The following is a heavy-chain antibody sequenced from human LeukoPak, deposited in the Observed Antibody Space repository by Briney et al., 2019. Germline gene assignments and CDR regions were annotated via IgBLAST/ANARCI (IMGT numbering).Heavy chain of an antibody. Sequence: ASVKVSCKPSGHTFSSYALNWVRQAPGQGLEWMGWINTNTGNPAYAQGFTGRFVFSLDTSVNTAYLHISSLQTEDTAVYYCARGPPHNGDGPAGPYYFDYWGQGTLVSVSS. V-gene: IGHV7-4-1*02. CDR2: INTNTGNP. CDR3: ARGPPHNGDGPAGPYYFDY. CDR1: GHTFSSYA. D-gene: IGHD4-17*01. J-gene: IGHJ4*02.